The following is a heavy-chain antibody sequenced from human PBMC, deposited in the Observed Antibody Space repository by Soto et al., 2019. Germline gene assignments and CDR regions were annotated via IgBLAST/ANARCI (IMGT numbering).Heavy chain of an antibody. J-gene: IGHJ6*02. V-gene: IGHV1-2*04. CDR3: ARGVSTYCSHGVCPHNYYFDMDG. CDR1: GYTFSDVH. Sequence: VASVTGSCKDSGYTFSDVHISWVRPATGQGLQWRGRINPRSGGTTSARKFQGWVTMTRDTSISTAYLEVTGLKSDDTAIYFCARGVSTYCSHGVCPHNYYFDMDGWGQGTTVTVSS. CDR2: INPRSGGT. D-gene: IGHD2-8*01.